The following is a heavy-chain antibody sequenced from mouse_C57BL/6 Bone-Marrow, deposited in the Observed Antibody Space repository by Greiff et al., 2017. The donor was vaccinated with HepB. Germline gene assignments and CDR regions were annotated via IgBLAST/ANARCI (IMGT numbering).Heavy chain of an antibody. J-gene: IGHJ1*03. D-gene: IGHD1-1*01. CDR2: IRNKANNHAT. V-gene: IGHV6-6*01. CDR3: TRRDYYGSSPYWYFDV. CDR1: GFTFSDAW. Sequence: VQLKQSGGGLVQPGGSMKLSCAASGFTFSDAWMDWVRQSPEKGLEWVAEIRNKANNHATYYAESVKGRFTISRDASKSSVYLQMNSLRAEDTGIYYCTRRDYYGSSPYWYFDVWGTGTTVTVSS.